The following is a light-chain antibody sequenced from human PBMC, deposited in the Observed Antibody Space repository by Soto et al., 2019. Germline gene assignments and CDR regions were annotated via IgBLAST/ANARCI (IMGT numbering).Light chain of an antibody. CDR3: QHYGTSLFT. CDR2: GAS. CDR1: QGVSSSY. V-gene: IGKV3-20*01. J-gene: IGKJ3*01. Sequence: IVLTQSPGTLSLSPGERATLSCRASQGVSSSYLAWYQQKPGHAPRLLIYGASNRATGIPDRFSGSGSGTDFTLTISRLEPEDFAVFYCQHYGTSLFTFGPGTKVDIK.